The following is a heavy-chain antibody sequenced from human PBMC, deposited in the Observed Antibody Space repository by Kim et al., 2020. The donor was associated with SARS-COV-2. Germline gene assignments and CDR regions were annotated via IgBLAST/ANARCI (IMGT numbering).Heavy chain of an antibody. D-gene: IGHD3-3*01. CDR3: ARDGSGYYYYGMDV. CDR1: GGSISSGDYY. CDR2: IYYSGST. V-gene: IGHV4-30-4*01. Sequence: SETLSLTCTVSGGSISSGDYYWSWIRQPPGKGLEWIGYIYYSGSTYYNPSLKSRVTISVDTSKNQFSLKLSSVTAADTAVYYCARDGSGYYYYGMDVWGQGTTVTVSS. J-gene: IGHJ6*02.